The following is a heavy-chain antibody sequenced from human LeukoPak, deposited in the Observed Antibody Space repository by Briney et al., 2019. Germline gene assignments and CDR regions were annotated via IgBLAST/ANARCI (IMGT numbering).Heavy chain of an antibody. CDR3: ARDVDY. CDR2: ISGSGGST. V-gene: IGHV3-23*01. CDR1: GFTFDDYA. J-gene: IGHJ4*02. Sequence: GGSLRLSCAASGFTFDDYAMHWVRQAPGKGLEWVSAISGSGGSTYYADSVKGRFTISRDNAKNSLYLQMNSLRAEDTAVYYCARDVDYWGQGTLVTVSS.